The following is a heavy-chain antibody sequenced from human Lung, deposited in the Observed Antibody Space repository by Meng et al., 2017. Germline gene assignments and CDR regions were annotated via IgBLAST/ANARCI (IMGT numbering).Heavy chain of an antibody. J-gene: IGHJ4*02. CDR1: GYIFSNYW. CDR2: IKQDGSEK. CDR3: VRDKVAYCSGGSCYGWSSYFDF. V-gene: IGHV3-7*01. D-gene: IGHD2-15*01. Sequence: GESLKISCAASGYIFSNYWMSWVRQAPGKGLEWVANIKQDGSEKYYVDSVKGRFTISRDNAKNSLYLQMDSLRDEDTALYYCVRDKVAYCSGGSCYGWSSYFDFWGQGTLVTVSS.